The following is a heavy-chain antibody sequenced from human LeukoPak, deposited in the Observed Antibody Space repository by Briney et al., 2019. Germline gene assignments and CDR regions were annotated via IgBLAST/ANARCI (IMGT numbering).Heavy chain of an antibody. J-gene: IGHJ4*02. Sequence: GGSLRLSCAASGLTFSNAWMNWVRQAPGKRLEWVSVIYSDGNTYYTDSVKGRFTISRDNSKNTLFLQMNSLRAEDTAVYYCATSLGATTAFDYWGQGTLVTVSS. CDR3: ATSLGATTAFDY. V-gene: IGHV3-53*01. CDR2: IYSDGNT. D-gene: IGHD1-26*01. CDR1: GLTFSNAW.